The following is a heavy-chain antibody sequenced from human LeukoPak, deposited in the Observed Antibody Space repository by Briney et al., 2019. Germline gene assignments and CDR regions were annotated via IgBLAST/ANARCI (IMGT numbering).Heavy chain of an antibody. D-gene: IGHD2-2*02. CDR1: GFTFSSYE. Sequence: PGGSLRLSCAASGFTFSSYEMNWVREAPGKGLEWVSYVSSSGSTIYYADSVKGRFTISRDNAKNSLYLQMNSLRAEDTAVYYCARELYGGAFDIWGQGTMVTVSS. J-gene: IGHJ3*02. CDR2: VSSSGSTI. V-gene: IGHV3-48*03. CDR3: ARELYGGAFDI.